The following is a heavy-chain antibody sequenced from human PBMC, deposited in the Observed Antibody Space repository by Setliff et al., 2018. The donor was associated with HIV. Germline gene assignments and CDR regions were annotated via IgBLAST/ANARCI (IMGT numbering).Heavy chain of an antibody. D-gene: IGHD6-19*01. V-gene: IGHV4-39*07. Sequence: SETLSLTCTVSGGSISSSSHHWSWIRQTPGKGLEWIGSIYQSGSIYYNPPLQSRVTISVDSSKNQFSLNLFSVTAADTAVYYCARPRRVRSRAWYWFDVWGQGTLVTVSS. CDR3: ARPRRVRSRAWYWFDV. J-gene: IGHJ5*02. CDR2: IYQSGSI. CDR1: GGSISSSSHH.